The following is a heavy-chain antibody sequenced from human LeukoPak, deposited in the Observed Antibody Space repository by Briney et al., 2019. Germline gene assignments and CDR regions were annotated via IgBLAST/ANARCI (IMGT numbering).Heavy chain of an antibody. V-gene: IGHV3-7*03. CDR3: ARDLIQEWYFDY. D-gene: IGHD3-3*01. CDR1: GFTFSTSW. J-gene: IGHJ4*02. CDR2: IKKDGSEK. Sequence: GGSLRLSCAASGFTFSTSWMSWVRQAPGKGLEWVANIKKDGSEKYYVDSVKGRFTISRDNTKNSLYLQMNSLRAEDTAVYYCARDLIQEWYFDYWGQGTLVTVSS.